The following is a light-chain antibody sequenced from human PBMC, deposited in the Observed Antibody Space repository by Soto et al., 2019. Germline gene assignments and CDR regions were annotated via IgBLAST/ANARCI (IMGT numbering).Light chain of an antibody. CDR2: EVS. CDR1: SSDVGGYNY. Sequence: SVLTQPASVSGSPGQSITTSCTGTSSDVGGYNYVCWYQHHPGKAPKLIISEVSNRPSGVSDRFSGSKSGNTASLTISGLQPEDEADSYCTSFTSSTTYVFGTG. J-gene: IGLJ1*01. V-gene: IGLV2-14*01. CDR3: TSFTSSTTYV.